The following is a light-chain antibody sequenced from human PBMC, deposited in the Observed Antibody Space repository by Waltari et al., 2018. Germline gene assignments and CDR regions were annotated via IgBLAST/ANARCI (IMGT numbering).Light chain of an antibody. CDR1: SLNSYY. J-gene: IGLJ3*02. CDR2: GKN. CDR3: SSRDIRGIQLL. Sequence: SSELTQAPAVSVALGQTVRITCQGDSLNSYYASWYQQRAGQAPLLVIYGKNKRPSGIPDRFSGSSLGDTSSLTITAARAEDEADYYCSSRDIRGIQLLFGGGTKLTVL. V-gene: IGLV3-19*01.